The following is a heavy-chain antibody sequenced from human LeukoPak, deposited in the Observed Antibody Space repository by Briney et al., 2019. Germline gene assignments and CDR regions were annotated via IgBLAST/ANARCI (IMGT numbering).Heavy chain of an antibody. CDR1: GFTFSSYS. V-gene: IGHV3-21*01. J-gene: IGHJ6*02. CDR3: AREGYYGSGSAYYYGMDV. Sequence: PGGSLRLSCAASGFTFSSYSMKWVRQAPGKGLEWVSSISSSSSYIYYADSVKGRFTIPRDNAKNSLYLQMNSLRAEDTAVYYCAREGYYGSGSAYYYGMDVWGQGTTVTVSS. CDR2: ISSSSSYI. D-gene: IGHD3-10*01.